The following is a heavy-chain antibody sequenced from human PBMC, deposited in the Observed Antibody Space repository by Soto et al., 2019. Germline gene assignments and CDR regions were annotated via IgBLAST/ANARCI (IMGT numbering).Heavy chain of an antibody. J-gene: IGHJ6*02. CDR1: GYTFTGYY. Sequence: ASVKVSCKASGYTFTGYYMHWVRQAPGQGLEWMGWINPNSGGTNYAQKFQGRVTMTTDTSTSTAHMELRSLRSDDTAVYYFAREGQAPYYYYGMDVWGQGTAVTVSS. V-gene: IGHV1-2*02. CDR2: INPNSGGT. CDR3: AREGQAPYYYYGMDV.